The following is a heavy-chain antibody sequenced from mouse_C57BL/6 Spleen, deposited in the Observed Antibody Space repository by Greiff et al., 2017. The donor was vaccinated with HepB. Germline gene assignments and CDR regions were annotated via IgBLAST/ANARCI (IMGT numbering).Heavy chain of an antibody. CDR2: IDPNSGGT. CDR1: GYTFTSYW. V-gene: IGHV1-72*01. J-gene: IGHJ4*01. Sequence: QVQLKQPGAELVKPGASVKLSCKASGYTFTSYWMHWVKQRPGRGLEWIGRIDPNSGGTKYNEKFKSKATLTVDKPSSTAYMQLSSLTSEDSAVYYCARWGWEGLYYAMDYWGQGTSVTVSS. D-gene: IGHD3-3*01. CDR3: ARWGWEGLYYAMDY.